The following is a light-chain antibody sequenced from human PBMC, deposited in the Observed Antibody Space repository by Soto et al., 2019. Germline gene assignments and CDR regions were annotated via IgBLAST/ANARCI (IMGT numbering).Light chain of an antibody. CDR3: QQYGSSPIT. J-gene: IGKJ5*01. Sequence: EIVLTQSPGTLSLSPGERATLSCRASQSVSTRSLAWYQQKPGQAPRLLISGASSRAADIPDRFSGSGSGTDFTLTINRLEPEDFAVYYCQQYGSSPITFGQGTRLEIK. V-gene: IGKV3-20*01. CDR1: QSVSTRS. CDR2: GAS.